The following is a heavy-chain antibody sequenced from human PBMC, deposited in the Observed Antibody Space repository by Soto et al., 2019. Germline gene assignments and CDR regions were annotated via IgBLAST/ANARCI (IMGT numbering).Heavy chain of an antibody. CDR2: FSGGGNNT. CDR3: VKGEYYFDGSAYYPFDY. V-gene: IGHV3-23*01. CDR1: GFTFATSG. Sequence: GGSLRLSCVASGFTFATSGMSWVRQAPGKGLEWISGFSGGGNNTDTKYADSVKGRFTISRDNSKNTAYPQMSSLRPEDTAVYYCVKGEYYFDGSAYYPFDYWGQGRMVTVSS. J-gene: IGHJ4*02. D-gene: IGHD3-22*01.